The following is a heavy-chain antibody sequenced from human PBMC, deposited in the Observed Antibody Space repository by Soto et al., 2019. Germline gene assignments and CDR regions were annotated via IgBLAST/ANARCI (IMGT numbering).Heavy chain of an antibody. Sequence: PSETLSLTCAVYGGSFSVYSWSWIRQPPGKGLEWIGEINHSGSTNYNPSLKSRVTISVDTSKNQFSLKLSSVTAADTAVYYCARGSSRAVTNYWGQGTLVTVSS. CDR1: GGSFSVYS. D-gene: IGHD4-4*01. CDR3: ARGSSRAVTNY. V-gene: IGHV4-34*01. CDR2: INHSGST. J-gene: IGHJ4*02.